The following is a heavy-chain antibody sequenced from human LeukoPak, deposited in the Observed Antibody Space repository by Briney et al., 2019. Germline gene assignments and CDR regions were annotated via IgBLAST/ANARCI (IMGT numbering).Heavy chain of an antibody. Sequence: GGSLRLSCAASGFTFSTYSMNWVRQAPGKGLEWVSVIYSGSSTYYADSVKGRFTISRDSSKNTVYLQMNSLRAEDTAVYYCARGQSFGIWGQGTMVTVSS. J-gene: IGHJ3*02. CDR2: IYSGSST. CDR1: GFTFSTYS. D-gene: IGHD4-11*01. CDR3: ARGQSFGI. V-gene: IGHV3-53*01.